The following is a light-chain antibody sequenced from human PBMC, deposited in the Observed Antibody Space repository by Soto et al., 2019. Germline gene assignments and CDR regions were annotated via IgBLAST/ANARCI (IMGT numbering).Light chain of an antibody. CDR1: QNINTW. CDR2: RAS. CDR3: QQYISDSL. Sequence: DIKMHQSASTLSASVGDRVTITCRASQNINTWLAWYKQKPGKAPKLLIYRASSLVNGVPARFNGRGSGTDFIFTITSRQPDDLATYYCQQYISDSLFGQVTNVEIK. J-gene: IGKJ1*01. V-gene: IGKV1-5*03.